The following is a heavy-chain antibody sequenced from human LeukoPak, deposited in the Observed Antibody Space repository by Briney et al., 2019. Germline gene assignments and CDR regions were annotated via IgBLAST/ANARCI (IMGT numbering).Heavy chain of an antibody. CDR2: IYYSGST. V-gene: IGHV4-31*03. CDR3: ARDGRYYDFRSGYPYYYYGMDV. D-gene: IGHD3-3*01. CDR1: GGSISSGGYY. Sequence: SQTLSLTCTVSGGSISSGGYYWSWIRQHPGKGLEWIGYIYYSGSTYYNPSLKSRVTISVDTSKNQFSLKLSSVTAADTAVYYCARDGRYYDFRSGYPYYYYGMDVWGQGTTVTVSS. J-gene: IGHJ6*02.